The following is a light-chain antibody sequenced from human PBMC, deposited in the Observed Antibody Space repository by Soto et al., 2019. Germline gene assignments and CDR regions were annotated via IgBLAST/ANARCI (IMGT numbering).Light chain of an antibody. CDR2: DAS. V-gene: IGKV3-20*01. CDR1: QSISSY. J-gene: IGKJ2*01. CDR3: LQSDSSPGT. Sequence: EIVLTQSPGTLSLSPGERATLSCRDSQSISSYLAWYQQKPGQAPRLLIYDASSRATGIPDRFSGSGSGTDFSLTITILEPADFAVYYCLQSDSSPGTFGQGTKLEIK.